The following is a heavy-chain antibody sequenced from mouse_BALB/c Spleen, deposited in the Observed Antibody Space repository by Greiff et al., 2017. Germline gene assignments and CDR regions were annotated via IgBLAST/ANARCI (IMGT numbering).Heavy chain of an antibody. Sequence: DVMLVESGGGLVQPGGSLKLSCAASGFTFSSYGMSWVRQTPDKRLEWVATISSGGSYTYYPDSVKGRFTISRDNAKNTLYLQMSSLKSEDTAMYYCARQGYYGNYVDYWGQGTTLTVSS. CDR1: GFTFSSYG. D-gene: IGHD2-1*01. CDR3: ARQGYYGNYVDY. J-gene: IGHJ2*01. CDR2: ISSGGSYT. V-gene: IGHV5-6*03.